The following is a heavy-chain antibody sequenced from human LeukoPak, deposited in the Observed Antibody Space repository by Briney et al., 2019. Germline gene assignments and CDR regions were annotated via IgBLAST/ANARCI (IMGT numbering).Heavy chain of an antibody. D-gene: IGHD3-3*01. J-gene: IGHJ3*02. CDR3: ATAHRGYDFWSGYKQIDAFDI. V-gene: IGHV3-53*05. CDR2: IYSGGST. CDR1: GFTVSSNY. Sequence: PGGSLRLSCAASGFTVSSNYMSWVRQAPGKGLEWVSVIYSGGSTYYADSVKGRFTISRDNSKNTLYLQMNSLRTEDTAVYYCATAHRGYDFWSGYKQIDAFDIWGQGTMVTVSS.